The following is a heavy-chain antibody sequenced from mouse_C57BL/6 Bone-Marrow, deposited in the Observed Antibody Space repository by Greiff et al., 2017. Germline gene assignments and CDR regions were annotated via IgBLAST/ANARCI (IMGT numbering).Heavy chain of an antibody. CDR1: GFTFSSYA. CDR3: ARGGWYYYFDY. J-gene: IGHJ2*01. CDR2: ISDGGSYT. V-gene: IGHV5-4*03. D-gene: IGHD2-1*01. Sequence: EVKLVESGGGLVKPGGSLKLSCAASGFTFSSYAMSWVRQTPEKRLEWVATISDGGSYTYYPDNVKGRFTISRDNAKNNLYLQMSHLKSEDTAMYYCARGGWYYYFDYWGQGTTLTVSS.